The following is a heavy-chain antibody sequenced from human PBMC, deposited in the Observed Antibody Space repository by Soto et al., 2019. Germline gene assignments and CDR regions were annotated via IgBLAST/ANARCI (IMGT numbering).Heavy chain of an antibody. D-gene: IGHD4-17*01. CDR1: GYSFTSYW. Sequence: GESLKISCKGSGYSFTSYWISWVRQMPGKGLEWMGRIDPSDSYTNYSPSFQGHVTISADKSISTAYLQWSSLKASDTAMYYCARHNDYAAYGDYYGMDVWGQGTKVIVYS. J-gene: IGHJ6*02. CDR3: ARHNDYAAYGDYYGMDV. CDR2: IDPSDSYT. V-gene: IGHV5-10-1*01.